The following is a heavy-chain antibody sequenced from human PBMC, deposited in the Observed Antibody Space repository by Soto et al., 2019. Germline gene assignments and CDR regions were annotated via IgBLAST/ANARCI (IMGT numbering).Heavy chain of an antibody. J-gene: IGHJ6*02. Sequence: TLSLTCTVSGGSISSGDYYWSWIRQPPGKGLEWIGYIYYSGSTYYNPSLKSRVTISVDTSKNQFSLKLSSVTAADTAVYYCARDDADYYYYGMDVWGQGTTVTVSS. CDR1: GGSISSGDYY. CDR3: ARDDADYYYYGMDV. V-gene: IGHV4-30-4*01. CDR2: IYYSGST.